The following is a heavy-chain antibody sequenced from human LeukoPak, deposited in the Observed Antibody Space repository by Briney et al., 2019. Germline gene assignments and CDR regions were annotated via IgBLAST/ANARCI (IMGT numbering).Heavy chain of an antibody. CDR3: ARVGYCSGGSCYSVGYYGMDV. D-gene: IGHD2-15*01. Sequence: GASVKVSCKASGGTFSSYAISWVRQAPGQGLEWMGRIIPILGIANYAQKFQGRVTITADKSTSTAYMELSSLRSEDTAVYYCARVGYCSGGSCYSVGYYGMDVWGQGTTVTVSS. CDR2: IIPILGIA. CDR1: GGTFSSYA. V-gene: IGHV1-69*04. J-gene: IGHJ6*02.